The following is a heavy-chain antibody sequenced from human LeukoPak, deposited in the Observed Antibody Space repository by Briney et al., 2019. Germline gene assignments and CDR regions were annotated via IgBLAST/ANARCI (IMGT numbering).Heavy chain of an antibody. D-gene: IGHD6-19*01. Sequence: SETLSLTCTVSGGSISNYYWNWIRQPPGKGLEWIGYIYYTGNTNYNPSLKSRVTISVDTSKNQFSLKLSSVTAADTAVYYCARGSYPGWYNGEFDYWGPGNLVIVSS. CDR3: ARGSYPGWYNGEFDY. CDR2: IYYTGNT. V-gene: IGHV4-59*01. CDR1: GGSISNYY. J-gene: IGHJ4*02.